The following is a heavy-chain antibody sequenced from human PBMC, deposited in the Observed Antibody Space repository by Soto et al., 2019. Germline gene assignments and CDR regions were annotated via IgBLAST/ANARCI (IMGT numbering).Heavy chain of an antibody. CDR1: GFSFSSYA. V-gene: IGHV3-23*01. CDR2: ISGSDGKT. D-gene: IGHD3-3*01. J-gene: IGHJ4*02. Sequence: GGSLRLSCAASGFSFSSYAMSWVRQAPGKGLEWVSTISGSDGKTFYADSVKGRFSISRDTSKNTLYLQMNSLRADDTAVYYCARWSYIDYWGQGTRVTV. CDR3: ARWSYIDY.